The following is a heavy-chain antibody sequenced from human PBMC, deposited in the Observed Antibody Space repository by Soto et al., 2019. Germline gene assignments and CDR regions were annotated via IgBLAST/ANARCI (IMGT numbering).Heavy chain of an antibody. J-gene: IGHJ4*02. CDR3: TRFIWGSYRYIDY. Sequence: GGSLRLSCTASGFTFGDYAMSWFRQAPGKGLEWVGFIRSKAYGGTTEYAASVKGRFTISRDDSKSIAYLQMNSLKTEDTAVYYCTRFIWGSYRYIDYWGQGTLVTVSS. CDR2: IRSKAYGGTT. V-gene: IGHV3-49*03. CDR1: GFTFGDYA. D-gene: IGHD3-16*02.